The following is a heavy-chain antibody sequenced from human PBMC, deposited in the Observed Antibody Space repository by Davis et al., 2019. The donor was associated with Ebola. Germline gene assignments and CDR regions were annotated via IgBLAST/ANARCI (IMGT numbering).Heavy chain of an antibody. J-gene: IGHJ5*02. D-gene: IGHD6-13*01. CDR3: ARAAVRNWLDT. V-gene: IGHV4-61*01. Sequence: SETLSLTCSVSGGSVSNGLYYWTWIRQPPGKRPEWIGHVYHSGVTTYNPSLKNRVPISVNTSNNQFSLVLTSVTAADTGVYYCARAAVRNWLDTWGQGTLVTVSS. CDR1: GGSVSNGLYY. CDR2: VYHSGVT.